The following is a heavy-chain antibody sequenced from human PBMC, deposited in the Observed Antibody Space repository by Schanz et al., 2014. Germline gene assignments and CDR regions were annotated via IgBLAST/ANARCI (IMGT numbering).Heavy chain of an antibody. Sequence: QVQLQESGPGLVKPSGTLSLTCTVSGASISSVYWWSWVRQSPGTGLEWIGEMHHSEGRNYNPSLKSRLPTFIDDPKTQFFLERILFTAADTAVYYCVRNGDCRGGIRCDKGYFDSWGQGILVTVSS. J-gene: IGHJ4*02. D-gene: IGHD2-15*01. CDR1: GASISSVYW. CDR3: VRNGDCRGGIRCDKGYFDS. CDR2: MHHSEGR. V-gene: IGHV4-4*02.